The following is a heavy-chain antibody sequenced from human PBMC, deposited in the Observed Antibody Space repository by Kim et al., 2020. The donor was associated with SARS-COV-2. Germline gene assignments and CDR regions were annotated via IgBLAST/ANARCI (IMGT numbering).Heavy chain of an antibody. J-gene: IGHJ5*01. D-gene: IGHD3-10*01. Sequence: GGSLRLSCAASGFIFSNYWMSWVRQAPGKGLEWVANIRQDGSVEYYVDSVKGRFTTSRDNAKNSLYLQMNSLRAEDTAVYYCARERPYYGSGSIYPWFDSWGQGTLVTVSS. CDR3: ARERPYYGSGSIYPWFDS. CDR2: IRQDGSVE. CDR1: GFIFSNYW. V-gene: IGHV3-7*01.